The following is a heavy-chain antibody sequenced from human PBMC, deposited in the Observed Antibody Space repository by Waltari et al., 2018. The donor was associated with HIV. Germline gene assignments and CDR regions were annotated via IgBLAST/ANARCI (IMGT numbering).Heavy chain of an antibody. V-gene: IGHV4-4*07. D-gene: IGHD3-10*01. Sequence: QVQLQESGPGLVKPSETLPLTCTVSGGSISGYYWSWIRQPAGKGLEWIGQIYIGGSTNYNPSLKSRVTMSLDASKNLFSLKMRSVTAADTAVYYCARENILLLFGESYYNYYGMDVWGQGTTVTVSS. J-gene: IGHJ6*02. CDR3: ARENILLLFGESYYNYYGMDV. CDR1: GGSISGYY. CDR2: IYIGGST.